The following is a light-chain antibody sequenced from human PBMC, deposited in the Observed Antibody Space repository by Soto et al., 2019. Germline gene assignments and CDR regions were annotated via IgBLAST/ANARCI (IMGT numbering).Light chain of an antibody. CDR2: AAS. CDR3: QYYAHSVWT. J-gene: IGKJ1*01. CDR1: QSVSSSQ. Sequence: IVLTQSPDTLSLSPGERATLSCRASQSVSSSQLVWYQQKPGQAPRLLIYAASSRATGIPDRFSGSGSGIYFTLTVSELETEDFAVYYCQYYAHSVWTCGQGTKVEIK. V-gene: IGKV3-20*01.